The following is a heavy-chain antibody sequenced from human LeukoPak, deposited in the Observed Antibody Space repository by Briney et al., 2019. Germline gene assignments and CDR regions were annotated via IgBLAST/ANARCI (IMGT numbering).Heavy chain of an antibody. Sequence: QPGGSLRLSCAVSGFSFADEYMSWVRQAPGKGLEWVANMKQDGSEKYYVDSVKGRFTISRDNAKNSLYLQMNSLRAEDTAVYYCARPVAVAGAFDVWGQGTMVTVSS. V-gene: IGHV3-7*04. D-gene: IGHD6-19*01. CDR3: ARPVAVAGAFDV. J-gene: IGHJ3*01. CDR2: MKQDGSEK. CDR1: GFSFADEY.